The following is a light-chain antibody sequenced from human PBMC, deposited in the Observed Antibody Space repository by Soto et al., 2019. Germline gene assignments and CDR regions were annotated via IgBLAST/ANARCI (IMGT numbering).Light chain of an antibody. V-gene: IGKV1-5*03. CDR2: KAS. J-gene: IGKJ1*01. CDR1: QSINNW. Sequence: DIQMTQSPSTLSASVGDRVTITCRASQSINNWLAWYQQKPGKAPKLLIYKASNLDIGVPSRFSGSGSGTEFTLSISSLQPDDFATYSCKQYDTYWTFGQGTKVEIK. CDR3: KQYDTYWT.